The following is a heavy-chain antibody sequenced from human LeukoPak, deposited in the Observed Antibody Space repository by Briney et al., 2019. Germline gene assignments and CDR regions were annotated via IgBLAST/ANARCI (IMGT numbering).Heavy chain of an antibody. V-gene: IGHV3-21*01. CDR2: ISGSSYHI. D-gene: IGHD6-6*01. CDR1: GFTFSTCS. J-gene: IGHJ4*02. Sequence: GGSLRLSCAASGFTFSTCSMKWVRQAPGKALEWVSSISGSSYHIYYADSVKGRFTISRDNANNLLYLQMNSLRDEDTAVYYCATQNLVHRAYYFDYWGQGTLVTVSS. CDR3: ATQNLVHRAYYFDY.